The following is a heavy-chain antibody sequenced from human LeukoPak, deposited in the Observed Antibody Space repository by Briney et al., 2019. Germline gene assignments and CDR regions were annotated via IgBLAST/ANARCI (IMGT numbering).Heavy chain of an antibody. Sequence: PSETLSLTCTVSGGSISSYYWSWIRQPPGKGLEWIGYIYYSGSTNYNPSLKSRVTISVHTSKNQFSLKLSSVTAADTAVYYCARQDFWSGPGGGDFDYWGQGTLVTVSS. J-gene: IGHJ4*02. D-gene: IGHD3-3*01. V-gene: IGHV4-59*08. CDR3: ARQDFWSGPGGGDFDY. CDR2: IYYSGST. CDR1: GGSISSYY.